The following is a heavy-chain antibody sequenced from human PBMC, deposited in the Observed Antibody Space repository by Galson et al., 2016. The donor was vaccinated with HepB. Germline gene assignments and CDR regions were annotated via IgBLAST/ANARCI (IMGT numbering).Heavy chain of an antibody. CDR1: GFTFSYYA. Sequence: SLRLSCAASGFTFSYYAMYWVRQAPGKGLEWVAVMSYDGSSKNYADSVKGRFTISRDNSKSTLYLQMNSLRAEDTAVYYCARDYCGGSGCPPGSYWGKGTLVTVSS. CDR3: ARDYCGGSGCPPGSY. D-gene: IGHD6-25*01. J-gene: IGHJ4*02. CDR2: MSYDGSSK. V-gene: IGHV3-30-3*01.